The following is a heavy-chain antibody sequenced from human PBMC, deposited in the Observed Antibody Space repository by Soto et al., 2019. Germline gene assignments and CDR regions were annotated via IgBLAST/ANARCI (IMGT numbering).Heavy chain of an antibody. Sequence: EVQLLESGGGWVQPGGSLRLSCEASGFGFSNSAMSWVRQAPGKGLEWVSTLSGSGDYTYYADSVKGRFTISRDNSKNTLFLQMNSLRAEDTAVYYCAKRGAYLDFWGQGALVTVSS. CDR3: AKRGAYLDF. CDR2: LSGSGDYT. D-gene: IGHD2-21*01. J-gene: IGHJ4*02. V-gene: IGHV3-23*01. CDR1: GFGFSNSA.